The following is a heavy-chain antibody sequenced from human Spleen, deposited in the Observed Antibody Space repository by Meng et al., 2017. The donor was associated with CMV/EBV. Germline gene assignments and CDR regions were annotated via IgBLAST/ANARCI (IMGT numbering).Heavy chain of an antibody. CDR2: IYTSVDRT. J-gene: IGHJ6*02. CDR3: AKNNFGDYWYGMDV. CDR1: GFTFSNYA. D-gene: IGHD4-17*01. V-gene: IGHV3-23*03. Sequence: GGSLRLSCAASGFTFSNYAMNWVRQAPGKGLEWVAVIYTSVDRTHYTDSVKGRFTISRDNSKNTLYLQMNSLRVEDTALYWCAKNNFGDYWYGMDVWGQGTTVTVSS.